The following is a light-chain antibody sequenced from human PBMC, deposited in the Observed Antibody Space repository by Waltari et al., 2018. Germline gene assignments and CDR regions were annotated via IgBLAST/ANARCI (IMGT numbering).Light chain of an antibody. Sequence: QSALTQPPSASGSPGPSVTISCTGTSSDLGTYNLVSWYQQGPGKAPKLIIYEVTKRPSGGPDRFSGSKAGNTASLTVAGLQADDEADYYCSSYAGSGNVVFGGGTKLTVL. V-gene: IGLV2-8*01. CDR1: SSDLGTYNL. J-gene: IGLJ3*02. CDR2: EVT. CDR3: SSYAGSGNVV.